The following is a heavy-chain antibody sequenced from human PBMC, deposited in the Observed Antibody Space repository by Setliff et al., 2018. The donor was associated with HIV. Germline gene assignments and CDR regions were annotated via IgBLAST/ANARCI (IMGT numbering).Heavy chain of an antibody. D-gene: IGHD2-21*01. CDR3: ARVPVAGANWFDP. V-gene: IGHV4-39*01. Sequence: SETLSLTCSVSGVSINRTDHYWGWIRQSPGKRLEWIGSVSQSGSTYYNPSLKSRITISVDRSKNLFSLKLISVTAAGQGVYYCARVPVAGANWFDPWGLGGSPSPQ. CDR1: GVSINRTDHY. J-gene: IGHJ5*02. CDR2: VSQSGST.